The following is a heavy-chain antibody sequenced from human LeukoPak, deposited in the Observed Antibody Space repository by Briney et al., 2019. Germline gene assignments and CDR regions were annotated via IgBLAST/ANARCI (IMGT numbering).Heavy chain of an antibody. CDR1: GFTFSYYG. V-gene: IGHV3-30*02. D-gene: IGHD3-9*01. CDR2: IRYDGSNK. CDR3: AKEEGLRYFDSYFDY. J-gene: IGHJ4*02. Sequence: GGSLRLSCAASGFTFSYYGMRWVRQAPGKGLEWVAFIRYDGSNKYYADSVEGRFTISRDNSKNTLYLQMNSLRAEDTAVYYCAKEEGLRYFDSYFDYWGQGTLVTVSS.